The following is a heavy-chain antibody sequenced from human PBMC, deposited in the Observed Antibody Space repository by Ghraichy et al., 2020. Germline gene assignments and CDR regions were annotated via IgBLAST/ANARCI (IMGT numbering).Heavy chain of an antibody. Sequence: SCVGFGFTFSSYDMNWVRQSPGKGLEWVSYISSSGRNKFYADSVKGRFTISRDNAQNSLSLQMNSLRDEDTAVYYCARPSRVVRFYYFDGLDVWGQGTTVTVFS. CDR2: ISSSGRNK. CDR1: GFTFSSYD. J-gene: IGHJ6*02. D-gene: IGHD4-23*01. V-gene: IGHV3-48*03. CDR3: ARPSRVVRFYYFDGLDV.